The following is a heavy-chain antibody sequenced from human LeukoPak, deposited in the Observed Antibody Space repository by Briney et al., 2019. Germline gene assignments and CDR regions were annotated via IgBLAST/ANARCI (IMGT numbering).Heavy chain of an antibody. CDR2: INPSGGST. CDR1: VYTFTSYY. J-gene: IGHJ4*02. CDR3: ARGSSGWYSVAY. Sequence: GASVKISCKASVYTFTSYYMHWVRQAPGQGLEWMGIINPSGGSTSYAQKFQGRVTMTRDTSTSTVYMELSSLRSEDTAVYYCARGSSGWYSVAYWGQGTLVTVSS. V-gene: IGHV1-46*01. D-gene: IGHD6-19*01.